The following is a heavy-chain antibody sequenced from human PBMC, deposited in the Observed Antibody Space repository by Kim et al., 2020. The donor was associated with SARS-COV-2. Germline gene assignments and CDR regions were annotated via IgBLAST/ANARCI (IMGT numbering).Heavy chain of an antibody. CDR2: IWYDGSNK. Sequence: GGSLRLSCAASGFTFSRYGMHWVRQAPGKGLEWVAVIWYDGSNKYYADSVKGRFTISRDNSKNTLYLQMNSLRAEDTAVYYCAREALERPLFDYWGQGTLVTVSS. CDR1: GFTFSRYG. V-gene: IGHV3-33*01. CDR3: AREALERPLFDY. J-gene: IGHJ4*02.